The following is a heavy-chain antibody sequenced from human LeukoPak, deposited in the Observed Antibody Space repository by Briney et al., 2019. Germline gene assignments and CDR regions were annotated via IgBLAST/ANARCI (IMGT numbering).Heavy chain of an antibody. CDR2: IRYDGSNK. V-gene: IGHV3-30*02. J-gene: IGHJ4*02. CDR3: ARASGSGSVSSPYYFDY. CDR1: GFTFSSYG. D-gene: IGHD3-10*01. Sequence: PGGSLRLSCAASGFTFSSYGMHWVRQAPGKGLEWVAFIRYDGSNKYYADSVKGRFTISRDNSKNTLYLQMNSLRSEDTAVYYCARASGSGSVSSPYYFDYWGQGTLVTVSS.